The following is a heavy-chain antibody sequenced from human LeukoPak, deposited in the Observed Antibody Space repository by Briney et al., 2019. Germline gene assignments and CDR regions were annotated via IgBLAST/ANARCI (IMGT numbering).Heavy chain of an antibody. D-gene: IGHD3-22*01. CDR2: INPSGGST. CDR1: GYTFTSYY. J-gene: IGHJ5*02. V-gene: IGHV1-46*01. Sequence: GASVKVSCKASGYTFTSYYMHWVRQAPGQGLEWMGIINPSGGSTSYAQKFQGRVTITADESTSTAYMELSSLRSEDTAVYYCARGYYDSSGLHPWGQGTLVTVSS. CDR3: ARGYYDSSGLHP.